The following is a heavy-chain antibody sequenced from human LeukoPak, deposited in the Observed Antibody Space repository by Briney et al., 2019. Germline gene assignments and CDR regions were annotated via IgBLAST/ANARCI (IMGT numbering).Heavy chain of an antibody. CDR3: ARDHTGYSYGSWFDP. CDR2: ISSSSSYI. J-gene: IGHJ5*02. D-gene: IGHD5-18*01. V-gene: IGHV3-21*01. CDR1: GFTFSSYS. Sequence: GGSLRLSCAASGFTFSSYSMTWVRQAPGKGLEWVSSISSSSSYIYYADSVKGRFTISRDNAKNSLYLQMNSLRAEDTAVYYCARDHTGYSYGSWFDPWGQGTQVTVSS.